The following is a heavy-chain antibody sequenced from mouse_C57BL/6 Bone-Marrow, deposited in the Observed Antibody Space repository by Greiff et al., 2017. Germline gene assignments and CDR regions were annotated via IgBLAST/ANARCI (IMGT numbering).Heavy chain of an antibody. D-gene: IGHD2-1*01. CDR2: IYPRSGNT. V-gene: IGHV1-81*01. J-gene: IGHJ3*01. CDR3: ARSEGNYWFAY. Sequence: VQLQQSGAELARPGASVKLSCKASGYTFTSYGISWVKQRTGQGLEWIGEIYPRSGNTYYNEKFKGKATLTADKSSSTAYMELRSLTSEDSAVYFCARSEGNYWFAYWGQGTLVTVSA. CDR1: GYTFTSYG.